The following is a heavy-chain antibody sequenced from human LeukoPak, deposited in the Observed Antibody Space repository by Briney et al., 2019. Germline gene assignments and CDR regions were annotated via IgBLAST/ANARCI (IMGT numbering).Heavy chain of an antibody. J-gene: IGHJ4*02. Sequence: SETLSLTCTVSGGSISSSSYYWGWIRQPPGKGLEWIGSIYYSGSTCYNPSLKSRVTISVDTSKNQFSLKLSSVTAADTAVYYCARHGLGHFDYWGQGTLVTVSS. V-gene: IGHV4-39*01. CDR1: GGSISSSSYY. D-gene: IGHD3-10*01. CDR2: IYYSGST. CDR3: ARHGLGHFDY.